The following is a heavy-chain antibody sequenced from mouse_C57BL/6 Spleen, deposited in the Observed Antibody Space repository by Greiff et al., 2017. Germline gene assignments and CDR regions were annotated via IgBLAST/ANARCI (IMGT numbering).Heavy chain of an antibody. CDR2: INPSSGYT. CDR3: AVRGTNGDEFAY. D-gene: IGHD4-1*01. J-gene: IGHJ3*01. Sequence: VQLQQSGAELAKPGASVKLSCKASGYTFTSYWMHWVKQRPGQGLEWIGYINPSSGYTKYNQKFKDKATLTADKSSSPAYMQLRSLTSEVAAVYYYAVRGTNGDEFAYWGQGTLVTVSA. CDR1: GYTFTSYW. V-gene: IGHV1-7*01.